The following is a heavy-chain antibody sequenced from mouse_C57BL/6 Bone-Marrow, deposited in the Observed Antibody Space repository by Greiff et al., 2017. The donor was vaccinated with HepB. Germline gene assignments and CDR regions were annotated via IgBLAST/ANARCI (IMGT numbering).Heavy chain of an antibody. J-gene: IGHJ2*01. CDR3: VRQDGYYAGY. D-gene: IGHD2-3*01. CDR1: GFSFNTYA. V-gene: IGHV10-1*01. CDR2: IRSKSNNYAT. Sequence: EVQGVESGGGLVQPKGSLKLSCAASGFSFNTYAMNWVRQAPGKGLEWVARIRSKSNNYATYYADSVKDRFTISRDDSESMLYLQMNNLKTEDTAMYYCVRQDGYYAGYWGQGTTLTVSS.